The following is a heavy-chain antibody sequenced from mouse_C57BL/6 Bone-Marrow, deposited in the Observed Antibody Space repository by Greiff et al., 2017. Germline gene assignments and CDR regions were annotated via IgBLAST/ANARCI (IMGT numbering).Heavy chain of an antibody. V-gene: IGHV2-5*01. CDR2: IWRGGST. Sequence: QVQLKASGPGLVQPSQSLSITCTVSGFSLTSYGVHWVRQSPGKGLEWLGVIWRGGSTDYNAAFMSRLSITKDNSKSQVFFKMNSLQADDTAIYYCAKNSGNTFYYAMDYWGQGTSVTVSS. D-gene: IGHD1-3*01. J-gene: IGHJ4*01. CDR3: AKNSGNTFYYAMDY. CDR1: GFSLTSYG.